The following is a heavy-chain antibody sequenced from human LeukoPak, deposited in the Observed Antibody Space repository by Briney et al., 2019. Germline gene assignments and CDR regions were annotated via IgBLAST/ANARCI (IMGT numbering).Heavy chain of an antibody. V-gene: IGHV4-59*08. J-gene: IGHJ4*02. CDR2: IYYTGST. CDR1: GASMSDYY. D-gene: IGHD3-9*01. CDR3: VRRVRYFGQNDY. Sequence: SETLSLTCTVSGASMSDYYWSWIRQPPGKGLEWIGYIYYTGSTKYNPSLKSRVTMSVDTSKNQISLKLSSVTAADSAVYYCVRRVRYFGQNDYWGQGTLVTVSS.